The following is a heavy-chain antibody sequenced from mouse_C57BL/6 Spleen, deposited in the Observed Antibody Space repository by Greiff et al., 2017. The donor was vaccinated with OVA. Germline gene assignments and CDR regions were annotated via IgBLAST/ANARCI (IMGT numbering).Heavy chain of an antibody. V-gene: IGHV1-77*01. CDR1: GYTFTDYY. D-gene: IGHD2-1*01. J-gene: IGHJ4*01. Sequence: QVQLQQSGAELVKPGASVKISCKASGYTFTDYYINWVKQRPGQGLEWIGKIGPGSGSTYYNEKFKGKATLTADKSSSTAYMQLSSLTSEDSAVYFCASPYGNQGYYYAMDYWGQGTSVTVSS. CDR3: ASPYGNQGYYYAMDY. CDR2: IGPGSGST.